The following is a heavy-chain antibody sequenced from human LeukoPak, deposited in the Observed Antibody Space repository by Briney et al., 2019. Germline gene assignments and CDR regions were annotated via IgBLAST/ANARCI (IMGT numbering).Heavy chain of an antibody. CDR1: GFTFSSYW. CDR3: ARDSAMIVVGSFDY. CDR2: IKEDGSEK. Sequence: GGSLRLSCAASGFTFSSYWMSWVRQAPGKRLEWVANIKEDGSEKYYVDSVKGRFTISRDNAKNSLYLQMNSLRAEDTAVYYCARDSAMIVVGSFDYWGQGTLVTVSS. J-gene: IGHJ4*02. V-gene: IGHV3-7*01. D-gene: IGHD3-22*01.